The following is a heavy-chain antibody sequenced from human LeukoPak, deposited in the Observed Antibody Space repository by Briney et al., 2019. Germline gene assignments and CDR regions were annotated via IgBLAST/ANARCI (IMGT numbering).Heavy chain of an antibody. J-gene: IGHJ1*01. Sequence: SQTLSLTCTVSGGSISSGGYYWSWIRQPPGKGLEWIGYIYHSGSTYYNPSLKSRVTISVDRSKNQFSLKLSSVTAADTAVYYCATAVVPAAFEYFQHWGQGTLVTVSS. V-gene: IGHV4-30-2*01. CDR2: IYHSGST. D-gene: IGHD2-2*01. CDR1: GGSISSGGYY. CDR3: ATAVVPAAFEYFQH.